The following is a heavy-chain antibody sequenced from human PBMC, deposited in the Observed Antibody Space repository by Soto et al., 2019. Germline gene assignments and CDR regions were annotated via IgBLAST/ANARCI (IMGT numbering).Heavy chain of an antibody. CDR1: GLSITDSELG. D-gene: IGHD2-2*01. J-gene: IGHJ5*02. CDR3: VRSQLAVAVSTWFDP. Sequence: QVTLKESGPVLVKPTETLTLRCTVSGLSITDSELGVSWIRQPPGQPLEWLAHIDSSVEKCYRTFLKSRLAISKVTSKSQIVLTMPNLGPADTATYYCVRSQLAVAVSTWFDPWGQGIPVTVSS. CDR2: IDSSVEK. V-gene: IGHV2-26*01.